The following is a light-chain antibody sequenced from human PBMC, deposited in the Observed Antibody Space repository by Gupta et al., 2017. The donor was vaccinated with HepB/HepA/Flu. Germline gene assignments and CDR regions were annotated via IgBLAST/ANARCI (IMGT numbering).Light chain of an antibody. J-gene: IGKJ2*01. CDR1: QNVSSSY. CDR3: QHYGSSPYT. CDR2: GAS. Sequence: EIVLTQSPGTLSLSPGERATLSCRASQNVSSSYLAWYQQKPGQAPRLHIYGASSRATGIPDRFSGSGSGADFTLTLSRLEPEDFAVYYCQHYGSSPYTFGQGTKLEI. V-gene: IGKV3-20*01.